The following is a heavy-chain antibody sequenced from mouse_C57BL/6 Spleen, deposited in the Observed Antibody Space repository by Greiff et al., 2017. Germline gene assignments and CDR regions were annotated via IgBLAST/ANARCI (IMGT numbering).Heavy chain of an antibody. Sequence: QVQLQQPGTELVKPGASVQLSCKASGYTFTSYWMTWVKQRPGQGLEWIGNINPCNGGTNYNEKFKSKATLTVDKSSSTAYMQLSSLTSEDSAVYYSERSRRGYRFAYWGQGTLVTVSA. CDR3: ERSRRGYRFAY. D-gene: IGHD2-2*01. V-gene: IGHV1-53*01. CDR2: INPCNGGT. CDR1: GYTFTSYW. J-gene: IGHJ3*01.